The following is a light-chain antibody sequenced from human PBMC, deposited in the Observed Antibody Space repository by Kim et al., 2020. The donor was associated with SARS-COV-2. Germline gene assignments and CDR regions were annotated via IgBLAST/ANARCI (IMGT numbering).Light chain of an antibody. CDR1: QSISSW. V-gene: IGKV1-5*03. CDR2: KAS. Sequence: SAVGGRVTITCRASQSISSWLAWYQQKPGKAPNLLIYKASSLESGVTSRFTGSGSGTEFTLTISSLQPDDFAVYYCQQYNSYPWTFGQGTKVDIK. J-gene: IGKJ1*01. CDR3: QQYNSYPWT.